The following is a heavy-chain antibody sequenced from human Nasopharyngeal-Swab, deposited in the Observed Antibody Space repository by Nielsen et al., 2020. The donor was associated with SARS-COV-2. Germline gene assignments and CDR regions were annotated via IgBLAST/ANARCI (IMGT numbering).Heavy chain of an antibody. V-gene: IGHV3-53*01. D-gene: IGHD4-11*01. J-gene: IGHJ2*01. CDR1: GFTVSSSY. Sequence: GGSLRLSCAASGFTVSSSYMSWVRQAPGKGLEWVSTIHSDGNTYFADSVRGRFSSYRDNYRNTLSLQMNSLRAEDTAVYYCACRGAANDPSTRDLPYSRRTFDLWGRGTLVTVSS. CDR2: IHSDGNT. CDR3: ACRGAANDPSTRDLPYSRRTFDL.